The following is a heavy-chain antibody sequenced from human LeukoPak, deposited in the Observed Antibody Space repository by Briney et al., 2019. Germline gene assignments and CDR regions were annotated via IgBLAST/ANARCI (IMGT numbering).Heavy chain of an antibody. V-gene: IGHV4-38-2*01. CDR1: GHSISSGYF. CDR3: ARVRRPTYVDTGGYRFAS. CDR2: MYHSGDT. Sequence: SETLSLTCAVSGHSISSGYFWAWIRQPPGKGLEFIGTMYHSGDTYSSPSLKSRVTISADTSKNRFSLKVTSVTAADTAVYYCARVRRPTYVDTGGYRFASWGQGTLVTVSS. J-gene: IGHJ4*02. D-gene: IGHD2-8*02.